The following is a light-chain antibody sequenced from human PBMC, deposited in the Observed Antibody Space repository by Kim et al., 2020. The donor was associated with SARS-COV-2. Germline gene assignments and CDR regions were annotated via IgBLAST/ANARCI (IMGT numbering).Light chain of an antibody. CDR3: QQYGSSTWT. CDR1: QSVSSSY. V-gene: IGKV3-20*01. J-gene: IGKJ1*01. Sequence: EIVLTQSPGTLSLSPGERATLSCRASQSVSSSYLAWYQQKPGQAPRLLIYGASSRATGIPDRFSGNGSGTDFTLTISRLEPEDFAVYYCQQYGSSTWTFGEGTKLEI. CDR2: GAS.